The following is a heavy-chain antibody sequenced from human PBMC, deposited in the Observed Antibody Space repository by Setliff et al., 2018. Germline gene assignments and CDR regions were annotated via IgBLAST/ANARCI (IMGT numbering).Heavy chain of an antibody. CDR2: FIPILGAT. CDR3: ARELRSPYWHLDS. V-gene: IGHV1-69*13. D-gene: IGHD3-16*01. CDR1: GYIFTDYY. J-gene: IGHJ5*01. Sequence: SVKVSCKASGYIFTDYYMHWVRQAPGQGLQWLGRFIPILGATNYAQNFQGRVTITADESTSTGYMELRSLRSDDTAVYYCARELRSPYWHLDSWGQGTQVTV.